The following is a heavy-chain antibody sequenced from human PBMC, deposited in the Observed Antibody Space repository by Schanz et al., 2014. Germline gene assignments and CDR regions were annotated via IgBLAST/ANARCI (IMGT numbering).Heavy chain of an antibody. CDR3: AKIERNED. CDR2: VSDDGNKK. Sequence: QVHLMESGGGVVQPGRSLRLSCAASGFTFSGNAMHWVRQAPGKGLEWVAVVSDDGNKKYYADSVKGRFTISRDNSKTTLYLQMNGLRGEDTAVYFCAKIERNEDWGQGTLVNVSS. V-gene: IGHV3-30*18. J-gene: IGHJ4*02. CDR1: GFTFSGNA. D-gene: IGHD1-1*01.